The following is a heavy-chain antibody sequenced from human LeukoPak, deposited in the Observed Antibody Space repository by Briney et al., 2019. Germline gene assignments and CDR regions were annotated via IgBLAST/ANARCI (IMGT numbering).Heavy chain of an antibody. CDR1: GYTFTGYY. V-gene: IGHV1-2*06. Sequence: VASVKVSCKASGYTFTGYYMHWVRQAPGQGLEWMGRINPNSGGTNYAQKFQGRVTMTRDTSISTAYMELSRLRSDDTAVYYCARDRVTRRHLTGYIIDYWAREPWSPSPQ. D-gene: IGHD5-18*01. J-gene: IGHJ4*02. CDR3: ARDRVTRRHLTGYIIDY. CDR2: INPNSGGT.